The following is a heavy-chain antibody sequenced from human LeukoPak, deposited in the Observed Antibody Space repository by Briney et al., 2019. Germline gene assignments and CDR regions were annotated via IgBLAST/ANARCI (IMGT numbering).Heavy chain of an antibody. J-gene: IGHJ3*02. V-gene: IGHV3-30*19. CDR3: ARDPDSSGYYGLAFDI. Sequence: PGGSLRLSCAPSGFTFSSYGMHWVRQAPGKGLEWVAVISYDGSNKYYADSVKGRFTISRDNSKNTLYLQMNSLRAEDTAVYYCARDPDSSGYYGLAFDIWGQGTMVTVSS. D-gene: IGHD3-22*01. CDR2: ISYDGSNK. CDR1: GFTFSSYG.